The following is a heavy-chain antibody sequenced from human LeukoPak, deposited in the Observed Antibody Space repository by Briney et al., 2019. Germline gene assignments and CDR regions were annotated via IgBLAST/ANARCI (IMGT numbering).Heavy chain of an antibody. D-gene: IGHD3-10*01. J-gene: IGHJ5*02. CDR2: ISGYNGNT. V-gene: IGHV1-18*01. CDR1: GYNFTSYR. Sequence: GASVKVSCKASGYNFTSYRIAWVRQAPGQGLEWVGWISGYNGNTKYAQKMQGRVTMTTDTSTSTAYMELRSLRSDDTAVYYCARDDEDFGELSWFDPWGQGTLVTVSS. CDR3: ARDDEDFGELSWFDP.